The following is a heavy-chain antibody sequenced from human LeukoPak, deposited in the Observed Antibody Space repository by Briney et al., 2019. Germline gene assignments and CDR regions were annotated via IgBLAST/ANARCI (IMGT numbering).Heavy chain of an antibody. Sequence: SETLSLTCTVSGGSTSSYYWSWIRQPPGKGLEWIGYIYYSGSTNYNPSLKSRVTISVDTSKNQFSLKLSSVTAADTAVYYCAKSTYYYETFVNAFDFWGQGTVVTVSS. CDR2: IYYSGST. CDR1: GGSTSSYY. J-gene: IGHJ3*01. D-gene: IGHD3-22*01. V-gene: IGHV4-59*01. CDR3: AKSTYYYETFVNAFDF.